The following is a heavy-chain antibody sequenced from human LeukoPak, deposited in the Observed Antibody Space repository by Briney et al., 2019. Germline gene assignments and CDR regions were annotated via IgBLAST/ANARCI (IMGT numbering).Heavy chain of an antibody. CDR2: NNGDGSTT. V-gene: IGHV3-74*01. Sequence: GGSLRLSCVASGFSLSGYWMYWVRQAPGKGLMYVSRNNGDGSTTNYADSVKGRFTISRDNAKNTVYLQMNSLRVEDTAVYYCARDIVIGSGSCLDWGQGTLVTVSS. CDR3: ARDIVIGSGSCLD. CDR1: GFSLSGYW. J-gene: IGHJ4*02. D-gene: IGHD3-10*01.